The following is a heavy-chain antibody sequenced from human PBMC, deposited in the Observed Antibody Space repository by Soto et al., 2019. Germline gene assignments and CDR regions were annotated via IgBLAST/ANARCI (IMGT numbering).Heavy chain of an antibody. CDR1: GFTFSSYS. CDR2: ISSSSSYI. D-gene: IGHD3-9*01. Sequence: TGGSLRLSCAASGFTFSSYSMNWVRQAPGKGLEWVSSISSSSSYIYYADSVKGRFIISRDNAENSLYLQMNSLRAEDTAVYYCARDRFYDIAIGMDVWGQGTTVTVSS. CDR3: ARDRFYDIAIGMDV. J-gene: IGHJ6*02. V-gene: IGHV3-21*01.